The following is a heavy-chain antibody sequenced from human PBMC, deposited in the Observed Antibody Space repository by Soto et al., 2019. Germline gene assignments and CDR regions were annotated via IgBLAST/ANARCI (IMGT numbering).Heavy chain of an antibody. CDR2: ILFDGSNK. Sequence: ESGGGVVQPGRSLRLSCAASGFTFSSYGMHWVRQAPGKGLEWMAVILFDGSNKNYADSVKGRFTLSRDNSKDTLYLQMNSLRAEDTAVYYCAREDHSRSSFDYWGQGTLVTVSS. J-gene: IGHJ4*02. D-gene: IGHD6-6*01. CDR3: AREDHSRSSFDY. CDR1: GFTFSSYG. V-gene: IGHV3-30*03.